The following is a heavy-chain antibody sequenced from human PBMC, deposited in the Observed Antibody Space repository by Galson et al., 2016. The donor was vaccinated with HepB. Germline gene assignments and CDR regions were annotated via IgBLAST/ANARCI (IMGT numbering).Heavy chain of an antibody. Sequence: SVKVSCKASGYPFTTSYIHWLRQAPGQRPEWMGIINPSGGTTTYSQNFRGRVTMTSDTSTSTVYLELSSLRSEDTAMYYCARDQNQMLKSCDNSGCFYYWGQGTLVTVSS. CDR3: ARDQNQMLKSCDNSGCFYY. CDR1: GYPFTTSY. V-gene: IGHV1-46*01. D-gene: IGHD3-22*01. J-gene: IGHJ4*02. CDR2: INPSGGTT.